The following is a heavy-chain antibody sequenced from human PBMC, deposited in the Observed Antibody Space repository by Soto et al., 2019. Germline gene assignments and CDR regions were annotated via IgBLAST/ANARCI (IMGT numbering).Heavy chain of an antibody. CDR1: GINFDDFA. V-gene: IGHV3-9*01. CDR2: INWDSEDI. D-gene: IGHD2-8*01. J-gene: IGHJ4*02. Sequence: VQLVESGGGLVQPGGSRRLSCVVSGINFDDFAMHWVRQVPGKGLEWVSGINWDSEDIGYADSVKGRFTISRDNAKNSLYLQINSLNAEDTALFYCAKDTAPGFYDANGHLDSWGQGTQVTVSS. CDR3: AKDTAPGFYDANGHLDS.